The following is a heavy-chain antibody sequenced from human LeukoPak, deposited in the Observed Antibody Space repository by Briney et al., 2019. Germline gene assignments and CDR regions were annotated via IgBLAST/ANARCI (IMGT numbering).Heavy chain of an antibody. D-gene: IGHD1-26*01. V-gene: IGHV3-33*08. J-gene: IGHJ6*02. Sequence: PGGSLRLSCAASGFTFSSYAMSWVRQAPGKGLEWVAVIWYDGSNKYYADSVKGRFTISRDNAKNSLYLQMNSLRAEDTAVYYCARNSGSYYYYYGMDVWGQGTTVTVSS. CDR1: GFTFSSYA. CDR2: IWYDGSNK. CDR3: ARNSGSYYYYYGMDV.